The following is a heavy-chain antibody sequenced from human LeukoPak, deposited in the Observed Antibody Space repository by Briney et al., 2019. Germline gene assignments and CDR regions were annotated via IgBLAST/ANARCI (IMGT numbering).Heavy chain of an antibody. Sequence: GGSLRLSCAASGFTFSSYGMHWVRQAPGKGLDWVAFIWYDGSNKYYADSVKGRFTISRDNSRNTLFLQMNSLRAEDTAVYYCATDRATQYFDYWGQGTLVSVSS. CDR2: IWYDGSNK. J-gene: IGHJ4*02. CDR1: GFTFSSYG. D-gene: IGHD2-15*01. V-gene: IGHV3-33*08. CDR3: ATDRATQYFDY.